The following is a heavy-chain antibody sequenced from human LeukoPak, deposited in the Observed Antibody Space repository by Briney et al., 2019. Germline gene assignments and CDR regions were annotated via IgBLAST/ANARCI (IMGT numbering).Heavy chain of an antibody. CDR2: ISAYNGNT. V-gene: IGHV1-18*01. CDR3: AREERYYDILTGYYYYFYY. Sequence: ASARVSCKASGYTFTSYGISSVPQAPGQGLEWMGWISAYNGNTNYTQTLQGRVTMTTDTSTSTAYMELRSLRSDDTAVYYCAREERYYDILTGYYYYFYYGGQGTLVTVSS. D-gene: IGHD3-9*01. J-gene: IGHJ4*02. CDR1: GYTFTSYG.